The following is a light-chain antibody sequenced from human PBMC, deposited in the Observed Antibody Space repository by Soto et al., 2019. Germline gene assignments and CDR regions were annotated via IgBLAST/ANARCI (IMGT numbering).Light chain of an antibody. J-gene: IGKJ4*01. V-gene: IGKV1-8*01. CDR1: QSISSH. Sequence: AIRMTQSPSSFSASTGDRVTITCRASQSISSHLAWYQVKPGKAPRLLIYTASYLESGVPSRFSGSGSGTAFTLTISSLQSEDFAVYYCQQYFSYPLTFGGGTKVEIK. CDR3: QQYFSYPLT. CDR2: TAS.